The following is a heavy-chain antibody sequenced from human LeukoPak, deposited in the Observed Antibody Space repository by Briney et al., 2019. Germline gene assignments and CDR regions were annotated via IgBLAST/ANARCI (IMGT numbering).Heavy chain of an antibody. D-gene: IGHD3-10*01. Sequence: RGGCLRLSRAPSGFTFSLYWMSGVPAAPGKGLERVANIKQDGSEKYYVDSVKGRFTISRDNAKNSLYLKMNSLRTEDTAVYYCARDALWFRHLFPVYWFDPWGQGTLVTVSS. V-gene: IGHV3-7*01. CDR2: IKQDGSEK. CDR1: GFTFSLYW. CDR3: ARDALWFRHLFPVYWFDP. J-gene: IGHJ5*02.